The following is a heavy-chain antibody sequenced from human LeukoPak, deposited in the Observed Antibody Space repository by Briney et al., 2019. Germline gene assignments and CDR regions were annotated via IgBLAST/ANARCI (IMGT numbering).Heavy chain of an antibody. Sequence: GGSLRLSCAASGFTFSSYAMHWVRQAPGKGLEWVALIWYDGSEKNYADSVKGRFTISRDNSKNTLYLQMNSLRAEDTAVYYCAKVPAAATGGFDYWGQGTLVTVSS. CDR2: IWYDGSEK. CDR3: AKVPAAATGGFDY. V-gene: IGHV3-30*02. J-gene: IGHJ4*02. CDR1: GFTFSSYA. D-gene: IGHD2-2*01.